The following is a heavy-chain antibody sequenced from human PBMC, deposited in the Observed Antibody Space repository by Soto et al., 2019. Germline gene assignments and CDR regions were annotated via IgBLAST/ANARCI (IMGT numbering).Heavy chain of an antibody. CDR1: GGTFSSYT. CDR2: IIPILGIA. CDR3: ARVQYYYDSSGYYNRATDY. D-gene: IGHD3-22*01. Sequence: ASVKVSCKASGGTFSSYTISWVRQAPGQGLEWMGRIIPILGIANYAQKFQGRVTITTDKSTSTAYMELRSLRPDDTAVYYCARVQYYYDSSGYYNRATDYWGQGTLVTVSS. J-gene: IGHJ4*02. V-gene: IGHV1-69*02.